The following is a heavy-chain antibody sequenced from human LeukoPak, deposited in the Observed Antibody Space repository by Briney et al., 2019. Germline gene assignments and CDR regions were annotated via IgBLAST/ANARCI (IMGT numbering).Heavy chain of an antibody. D-gene: IGHD4/OR15-4a*01. CDR3: AREVRMSMGIEY. V-gene: IGHV4-34*01. Sequence: PSETLSLTCAVYGGSLSGYYWSWIRQSPGKGLEWIGEINHGGSTNYNPSLKSRVTMSVDTSKNHFSLKQSSVTAADTAVYFCAREVRMSMGIEYWGQGTRVSVSS. J-gene: IGHJ4*02. CDR1: GGSLSGYY. CDR2: INHGGST.